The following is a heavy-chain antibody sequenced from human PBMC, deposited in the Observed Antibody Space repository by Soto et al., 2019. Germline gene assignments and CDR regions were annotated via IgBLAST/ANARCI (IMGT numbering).Heavy chain of an antibody. CDR3: ARGNSYGSYWYFDL. V-gene: IGHV1-18*04. J-gene: IGHJ2*01. CDR1: GHTFNNFG. CDR2: IHADNGNT. Sequence: QVQLVQSETEVKNPGASVRVSCKASGHTFNNFGITWVRQAPGQGLEWMGWIHADNGNTNYAQDLQGRVTMTADRSTSTAYVELWSLRSDDKAVYYCARGNSYGSYWYFDLWGRGTLVIVSS. D-gene: IGHD5-18*01.